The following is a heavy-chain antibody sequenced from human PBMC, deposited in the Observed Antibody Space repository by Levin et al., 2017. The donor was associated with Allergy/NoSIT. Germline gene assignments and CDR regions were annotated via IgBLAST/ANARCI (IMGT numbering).Heavy chain of an antibody. V-gene: IGHV3-73*01. D-gene: IGHD3-16*01. CDR3: TANLGD. Sequence: LSLTCAASGFTFSGSAMHWVRQASGKGLEWVGRIRSKANSYATAYAASVKGRFTISRDDSKNTAYLQMNSLKTEDTAVYYCTANLGDWGQGTLVTVSS. CDR1: GFTFSGSA. CDR2: IRSKANSYAT. J-gene: IGHJ4*02.